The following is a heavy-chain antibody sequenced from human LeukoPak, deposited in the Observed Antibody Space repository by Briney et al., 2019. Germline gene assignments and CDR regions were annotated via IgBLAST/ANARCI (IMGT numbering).Heavy chain of an antibody. J-gene: IGHJ5*02. D-gene: IGHD3-10*01. Sequence: ASVKVSCKASGYTFTSYYMHWVRQAPGQGLEWMGIINPSGGSTSYAQKFQGRVTMTTDTSTSTAYMELRSLRSDDTAVYYCARMGLWFGELLINNWFDPWGQGTLVTVSS. CDR3: ARMGLWFGELLINNWFDP. CDR1: GYTFTSYY. CDR2: INPSGGST. V-gene: IGHV1-46*01.